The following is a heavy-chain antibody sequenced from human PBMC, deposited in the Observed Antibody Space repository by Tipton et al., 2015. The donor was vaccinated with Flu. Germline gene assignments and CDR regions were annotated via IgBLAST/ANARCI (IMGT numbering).Heavy chain of an antibody. CDR1: GDSMGSDYY. J-gene: IGHJ5*02. Sequence: TLSLTCSVSGDSMGSDYYWGWIRQPPGKGLEWIGNIHRSGNTYRSPSLKSRVTMSVDSSKNQFSLRLSSVTAADTAVYYCARMEWTVTTPRYFDLWDQGTLVTVSS. V-gene: IGHV4-38-2*01. CDR3: ARMEWTVTTPRYFDL. D-gene: IGHD4-17*01. CDR2: IHRSGNT.